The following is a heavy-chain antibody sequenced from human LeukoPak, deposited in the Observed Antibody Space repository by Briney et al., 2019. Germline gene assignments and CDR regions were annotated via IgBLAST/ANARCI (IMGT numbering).Heavy chain of an antibody. Sequence: GGSLRLSCAASGFTFSSYGMHWVRQAPGKGLEWVAVIWYDGSNKYYADSVKGRFTISRDNSKNTLYLQMNSLRAEDTAVYYCASEGRITMVRGVTRTFTFDYWGQGTLVTVSS. CDR3: ASEGRITMVRGVTRTFTFDY. V-gene: IGHV3-33*01. CDR2: IWYDGSNK. D-gene: IGHD3-10*01. J-gene: IGHJ4*02. CDR1: GFTFSSYG.